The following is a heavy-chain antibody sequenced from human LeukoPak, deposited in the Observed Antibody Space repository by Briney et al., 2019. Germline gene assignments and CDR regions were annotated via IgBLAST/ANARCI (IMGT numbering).Heavy chain of an antibody. CDR3: AIWDSVMESFDY. CDR1: GGAISSSNW. CDR2: ISHRGST. J-gene: IGHJ4*02. Sequence: SGTLSLTCAVSGGAISSSNWWSWVRQPPGKGLEWIGGISHRGSTNYIPSLKSRVTISVDKSKNQFSLKLNSVTAADTAVYYCAIWDSVMESFDYWGQGTLVTVSS. V-gene: IGHV4-4*02. D-gene: IGHD5-18*01.